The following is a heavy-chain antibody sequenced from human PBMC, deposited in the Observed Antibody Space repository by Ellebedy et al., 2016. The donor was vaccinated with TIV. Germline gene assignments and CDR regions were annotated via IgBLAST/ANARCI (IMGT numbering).Heavy chain of an antibody. CDR1: GGSISSYY. Sequence: SETLSLTCTVSGGSISSYYWSWIRQPPGKGLEWIGEIYHSGSTNYNPSLKSRVNISVDTSKNQFSLKLSSVTAADTAVYYCARGWNPFYFDYWGQGTLVTVSS. CDR2: IYHSGST. V-gene: IGHV4-59*01. J-gene: IGHJ4*02. D-gene: IGHD1-1*01. CDR3: ARGWNPFYFDY.